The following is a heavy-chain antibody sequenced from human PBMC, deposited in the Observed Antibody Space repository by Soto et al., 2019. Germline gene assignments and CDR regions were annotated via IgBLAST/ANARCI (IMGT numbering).Heavy chain of an antibody. CDR2: IYYSGNS. CDR1: GGSISSYY. Sequence: SETLSLTCTVSGGSISSYYWSWIRQPPGKGLEWIGYIYYSGNSNYNPSLKSRVTISVDTSKNQFSLKLSSVTAADTAMYYCARDLADGYNLGWFDPWGQGTLVTVSS. V-gene: IGHV4-59*01. CDR3: ARDLADGYNLGWFDP. J-gene: IGHJ5*02. D-gene: IGHD5-12*01.